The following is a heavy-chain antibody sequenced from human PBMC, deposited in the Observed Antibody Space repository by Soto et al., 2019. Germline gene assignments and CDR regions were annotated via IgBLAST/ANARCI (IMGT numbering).Heavy chain of an antibody. CDR3: ASSDGGSTIDY. Sequence: QLQLQESGPGLVKPSETLSLTCSVSGGSISSSSYYWCWIRQPPGKGLQGIGTIYDSGSTYYNPSLKSRVTISVDTSKNQFSLKLRSVTAADTDVYYCASSDGGSTIDYWGQGALVTVSS. V-gene: IGHV4-39*01. J-gene: IGHJ4*02. CDR1: GGSISSSSYY. CDR2: IYDSGST.